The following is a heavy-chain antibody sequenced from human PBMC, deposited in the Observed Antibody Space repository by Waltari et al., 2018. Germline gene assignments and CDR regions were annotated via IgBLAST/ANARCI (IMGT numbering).Heavy chain of an antibody. J-gene: IGHJ4*02. D-gene: IGHD3-10*01. Sequence: VQLLESGGGVVQPGGSLRLSCAASGFTFSNYAMSWVRQAAGKGLGWVAAISGSGDTTCYVDSVKGRFTISRDNSKNTLYLLMNSLRAEDTAVYYCAKHLTWVRGIGPYFDYWGQGTLVTVSS. CDR2: ISGSGDTT. V-gene: IGHV3-23*01. CDR3: AKHLTWVRGIGPYFDY. CDR1: GFTFSNYA.